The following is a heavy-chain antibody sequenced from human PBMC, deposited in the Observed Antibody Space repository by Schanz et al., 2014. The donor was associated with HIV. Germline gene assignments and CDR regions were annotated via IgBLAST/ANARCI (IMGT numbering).Heavy chain of an antibody. CDR2: IIPVFGTT. CDR3: AREYSTWDRHFDY. Sequence: QVQLVQSGAEVKKPGSSVKVSCESSGGRFSSYAFSWVRQAPGQGLEWMGGIIPVFGTTDYAQKFQGRITLTTDSPTNTAFLELRSLTSDDTAVYYCAREYSTWDRHFDYWGQGTLVTVSS. V-gene: IGHV1-69*01. D-gene: IGHD5-18*01. CDR1: GGRFSSYA. J-gene: IGHJ4*02.